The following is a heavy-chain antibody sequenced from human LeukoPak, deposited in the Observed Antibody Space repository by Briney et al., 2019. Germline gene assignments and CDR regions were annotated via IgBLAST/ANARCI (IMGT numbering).Heavy chain of an antibody. Sequence: GGSLRLSCAASGFIFDDYTMHWVRQAPGKGLEWVSGINWNGGSTGYADSVKGRFTISRDNAKNSLYLQMNSLRAEDTALYYCAREPHDGDYGGSGYWGQGTLVTVSS. V-gene: IGHV3-20*04. D-gene: IGHD4-17*01. CDR3: AREPHDGDYGGSGY. J-gene: IGHJ4*02. CDR1: GFIFDDYT. CDR2: INWNGGST.